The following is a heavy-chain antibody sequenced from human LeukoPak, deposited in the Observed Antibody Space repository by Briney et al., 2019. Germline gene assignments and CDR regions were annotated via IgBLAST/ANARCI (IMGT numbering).Heavy chain of an antibody. D-gene: IGHD6-19*01. J-gene: IGHJ1*01. CDR1: GFTFSSYG. CDR2: IRYDGNNK. CDR3: ARGGKIALAGTRSPQYFQH. V-gene: IGHV3-30*02. Sequence: GGSLRLSCAASGFTFSSYGMHWVRQAPGKGLDWVAFIRYDGNNKYYADSVKGRFTISRDNSKNTLYLQMNSLRAEDTAVYYCARGGKIALAGTRSPQYFQHWGQGTLVTVSS.